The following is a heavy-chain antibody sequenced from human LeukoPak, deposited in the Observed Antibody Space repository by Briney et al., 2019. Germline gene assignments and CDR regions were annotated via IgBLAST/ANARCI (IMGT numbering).Heavy chain of an antibody. CDR3: ARDRDQQLPRYYYYGMDV. CDR1: GFTFSSYG. Sequence: PGGSLRLSCAASGFTFSSYGMHWVRQAPGKGLEWVAVIWYDGSNKYYADSVKGRFTISRDNSKNTLYLQMNSLRAEDTAVYYCARDRDQQLPRYYYYGMDVWGQGTTVTVSS. D-gene: IGHD6-13*01. J-gene: IGHJ6*02. CDR2: IWYDGSNK. V-gene: IGHV3-33*01.